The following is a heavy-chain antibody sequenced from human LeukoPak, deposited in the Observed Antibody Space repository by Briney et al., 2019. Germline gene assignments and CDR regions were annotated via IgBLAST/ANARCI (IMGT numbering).Heavy chain of an antibody. J-gene: IGHJ4*02. D-gene: IGHD5-24*01. CDR3: ARHPEMATIFSYQY. CDR2: IYPRDSTT. V-gene: IGHV5-51*01. Sequence: GESLKISCKSSGYTFTHDWIGWVRQMPGKGLEWMGIIYPRDSTTRYSPAFEGQVTISVDKSITTAYLQWSSLKASDTAMYYCARHPEMATIFSYQYWGQGTLVTVSS. CDR1: GYTFTHDW.